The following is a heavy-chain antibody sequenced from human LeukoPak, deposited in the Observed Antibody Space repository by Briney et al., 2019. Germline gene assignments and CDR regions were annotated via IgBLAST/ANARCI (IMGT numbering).Heavy chain of an antibody. J-gene: IGHJ4*02. Sequence: GGSLRLSCVASGFTLSSYWMSWVRQAPGKGLEWVANIKQDGSEKYYVDSVKGRFTISRDNAKNSLYLQMNSLRAEDTAVYYCARGYGNYGYWGQGTLVTVSS. V-gene: IGHV3-7*01. CDR1: GFTLSSYW. CDR2: IKQDGSEK. CDR3: ARGYGNYGY. D-gene: IGHD4-11*01.